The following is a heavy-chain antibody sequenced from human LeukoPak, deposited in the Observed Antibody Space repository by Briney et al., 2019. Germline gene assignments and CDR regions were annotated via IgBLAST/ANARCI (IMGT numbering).Heavy chain of an antibody. CDR2: ISWNSGSI. CDR3: AKDPDADPAGAFDI. D-gene: IGHD2-8*01. Sequence: QSGGSLRLSCAASGFTFDDYAMHWVRQAPRKGLEWVSGISWNSGSIGYADSVKGRFTISRDNAKNSLYLQMNSLRAEDTALYYCAKDPDADPAGAFDIWGQGTMVTVSS. J-gene: IGHJ3*02. CDR1: GFTFDDYA. V-gene: IGHV3-9*01.